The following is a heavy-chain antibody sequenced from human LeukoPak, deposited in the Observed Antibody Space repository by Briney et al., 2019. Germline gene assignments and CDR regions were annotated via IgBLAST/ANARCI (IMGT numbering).Heavy chain of an antibody. CDR2: IYYSGST. J-gene: IGHJ6*03. Sequence: SQTLSLTCTVSGGSISSGGYYWSWNRQHPGKGLEWIGYIYYSGSTYYNPSLKSRVTISVDTSKNQFSLKLSSVTAADTAVYYCAREAMIVVKGYMDVWGKGTTVTVSS. CDR1: GGSISSGGYY. CDR3: AREAMIVVKGYMDV. V-gene: IGHV4-31*03. D-gene: IGHD3-22*01.